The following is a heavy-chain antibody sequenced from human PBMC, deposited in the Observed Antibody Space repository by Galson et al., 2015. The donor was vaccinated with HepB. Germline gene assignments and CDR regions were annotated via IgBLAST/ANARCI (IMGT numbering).Heavy chain of an antibody. Sequence: KVSCKASGGTFSSYTISWVRQAPGQGLEWMGIIYPGDSDTRYSPSFQGQVTISADKSISTAYLQWSSLKASDTAMYYCASVRSSTSALMDVWGKGTTVTVSS. CDR1: GGTFSSYT. J-gene: IGHJ6*04. CDR2: IYPGDSDT. V-gene: IGHV5-51*01. D-gene: IGHD2-2*01. CDR3: ASVRSSTSALMDV.